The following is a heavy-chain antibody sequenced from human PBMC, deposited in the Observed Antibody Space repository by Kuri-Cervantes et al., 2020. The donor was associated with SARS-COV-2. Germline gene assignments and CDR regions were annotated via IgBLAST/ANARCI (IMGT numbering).Heavy chain of an antibody. Sequence: GGSLRLSCAASGFTFSSYEMNWVRQAPGKGLEWVSYISSSGSTIYYADSVKGRFTISRDSAKNSLYLQMYSLRAEDTAVYYCARDREFIAARIFDYRGQGTLVTVSS. V-gene: IGHV3-48*03. CDR3: ARDREFIAARIFDY. D-gene: IGHD6-6*01. J-gene: IGHJ4*02. CDR2: ISSSGSTI. CDR1: GFTFSSYE.